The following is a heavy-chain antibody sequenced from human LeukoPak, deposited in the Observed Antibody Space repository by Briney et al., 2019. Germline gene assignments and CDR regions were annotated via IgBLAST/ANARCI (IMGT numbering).Heavy chain of an antibody. Sequence: HPGGSLRLSCAASGLSVSSTYMTWVRQAPGKGLEWVSVIYSGGGTNYADSVKGRFSISRDNSKNTPYLQMNSLRAEDTAVYYCVGEDKYWGQGTLVTVSS. CDR3: VGEDKY. V-gene: IGHV3-53*01. D-gene: IGHD2-15*01. CDR1: GLSVSSTY. J-gene: IGHJ4*02. CDR2: IYSGGGT.